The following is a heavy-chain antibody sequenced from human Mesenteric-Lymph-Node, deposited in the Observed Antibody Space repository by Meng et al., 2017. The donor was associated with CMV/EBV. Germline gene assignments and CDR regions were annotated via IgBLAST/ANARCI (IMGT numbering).Heavy chain of an antibody. CDR1: GFTFSDYY. CDR2: ISSSGGTT. J-gene: IGHJ6*02. CDR3: ARDNGYCSGTSCYDSYYYYGMDV. Sequence: GGSLRLSCAASGFTFSDYYMSWIRQAPGKGLEWVSYISSSGGTTYYADSVKGRFTISRDNAKNSLYLQMNTLRAEDTAVYYCARDNGYCSGTSCYDSYYYYGMDVWGQGTTVTVSS. D-gene: IGHD2-2*01. V-gene: IGHV3-11*01.